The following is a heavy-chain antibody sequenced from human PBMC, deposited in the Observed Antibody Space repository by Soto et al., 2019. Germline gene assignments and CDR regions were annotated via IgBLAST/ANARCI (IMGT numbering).Heavy chain of an antibody. CDR2: ISGNGGST. Sequence: EVQLLESGGGLVQPGGSLRLSCAASGFTFSSYAMSWVRQAPGKGLEWVSSISGNGGSTNYADSVKGRFTISRDNSKTPLYLQMNSLRAEDTAIYYCAKDRGGYCTSTTCYGGGSFDYWGQGTLVTVSS. CDR1: GFTFSSYA. D-gene: IGHD2-2*01. V-gene: IGHV3-23*01. CDR3: AKDRGGYCTSTTCYGGGSFDY. J-gene: IGHJ4*02.